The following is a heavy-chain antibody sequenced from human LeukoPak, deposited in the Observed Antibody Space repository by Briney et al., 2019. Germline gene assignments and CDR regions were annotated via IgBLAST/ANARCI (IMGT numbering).Heavy chain of an antibody. J-gene: IGHJ4*02. CDR3: ARGRGYSFGCDF. CDR1: GGSISNYY. V-gene: IGHV4-59*01. D-gene: IGHD5-18*01. CDR2: IDYSGSS. Sequence: SETLSLTCTVSGGSISNYYWSWIRQPPGKGLEWIGSIDYSGSSNYNPSLKSRATMSVDTSRNQFSLKLSSVTAADTAIYYCARGRGYSFGCDFWGQGTLVTVSS.